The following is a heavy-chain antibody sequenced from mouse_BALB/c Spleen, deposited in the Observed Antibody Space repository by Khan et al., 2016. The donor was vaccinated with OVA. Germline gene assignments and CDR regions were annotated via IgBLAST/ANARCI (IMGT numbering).Heavy chain of an antibody. CDR2: ILPGTGNT. CDR3: ARPYYADY. J-gene: IGHJ2*01. Sequence: QVQLKESGAELMKPGASVKISCKATGYAFRSYWIEWVMQRTGHGLEWVGEILPGTGNTKYNEKFEGKATFTADTSSNTAYLQLNSLTSEDSAVYYCARPYYADYWGQGTTLTVSS. D-gene: IGHD2-10*01. V-gene: IGHV1-9*01. CDR1: GYAFRSYW.